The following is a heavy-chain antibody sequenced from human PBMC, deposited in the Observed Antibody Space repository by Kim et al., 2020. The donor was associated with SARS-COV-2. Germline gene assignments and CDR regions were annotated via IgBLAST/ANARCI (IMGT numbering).Heavy chain of an antibody. V-gene: IGHV3-23*01. CDR3: AAAYYYGSGALDP. J-gene: IGHJ5*02. D-gene: IGHD3-10*01. Sequence: YHADSVKGRFTISRDNSKNTLYLKMNSLRVEDTAAYFCAAAYYYGSGALDPWGQGTLVTVSA.